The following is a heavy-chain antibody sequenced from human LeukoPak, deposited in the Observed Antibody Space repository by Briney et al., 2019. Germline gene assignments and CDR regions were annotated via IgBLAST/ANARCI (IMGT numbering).Heavy chain of an antibody. CDR2: ISYDGSNK. J-gene: IGHJ4*02. CDR3: ARLTHVVAGDPFDY. Sequence: GGSLRLSCAASGFTFSSYAMHWVRQAPGKGLEWVAVISYDGSNKYYADSVKGRFTISRDNSKNTLYLQMNSLRAEDTAVYYCARLTHVVAGDPFDYWGQGTLVTVSS. D-gene: IGHD6-19*01. CDR1: GFTFSSYA. V-gene: IGHV3-30*04.